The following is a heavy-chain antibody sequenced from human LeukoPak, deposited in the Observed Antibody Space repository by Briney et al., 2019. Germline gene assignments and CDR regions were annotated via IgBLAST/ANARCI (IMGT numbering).Heavy chain of an antibody. J-gene: IGHJ4*02. CDR2: INHSGST. CDR3: ARGLGYCSGGSCYYFDY. CDR1: VGSFSGYY. Sequence: SETLSLTCAVYVGSFSGYYWSWIREPPGKGREWIVEINHSGSTNYNPSLKSRVTISVDTSKNQFSLKLSSVTAADTAVYYCARGLGYCSGGSCYYFDYWGQGTLVTVSS. D-gene: IGHD2-15*01. V-gene: IGHV4-34*01.